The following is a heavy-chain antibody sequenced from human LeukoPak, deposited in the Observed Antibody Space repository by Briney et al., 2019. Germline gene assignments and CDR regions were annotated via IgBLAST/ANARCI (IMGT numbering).Heavy chain of an antibody. CDR2: IYSGGST. CDR1: GFTVSSNY. CDR3: ARAASGWYDAFDI. J-gene: IGHJ3*02. V-gene: IGHV3-66*01. Sequence: PGGSLRLSCAASGFTVSSNYMSWVRQALGKGLEWVSVIYSGGSTYYADSVKGRFTISRDNSKNTLYLQMNSLRAEDTAVYYCARAASGWYDAFDIWGQGTMVTVSS. D-gene: IGHD6-19*01.